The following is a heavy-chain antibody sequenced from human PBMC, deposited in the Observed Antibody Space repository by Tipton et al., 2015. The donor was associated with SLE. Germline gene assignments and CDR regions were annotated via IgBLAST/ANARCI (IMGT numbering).Heavy chain of an antibody. CDR3: ARQGPLWYYYYSMDV. CDR1: GGSFSGYY. D-gene: IGHD3-10*01. CDR2: INHSGST. Sequence: TLSLTCAVYGGSFSGYYWSWIRQPPGKGLEWIGEINHSGSTNYNPSLKSRVTISVDTSKNQFSLKLSSVTAADTAVCYCARQGPLWYYYYSMDVWGKGTTVTVSS. V-gene: IGHV4-34*01. J-gene: IGHJ6*03.